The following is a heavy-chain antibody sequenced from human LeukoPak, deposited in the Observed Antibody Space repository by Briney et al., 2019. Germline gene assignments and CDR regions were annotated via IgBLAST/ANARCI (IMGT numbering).Heavy chain of an antibody. D-gene: IGHD1-26*01. CDR2: ISYDGSNR. V-gene: IGHV3-30-3*01. Sequence: PGGSLRLSCAASGFTFSSYTMHWIRKGPAKGLEWVAVISYDGSNRYYSNSVKGRFTISRDNSKNTLYLQMNSMRAEDTAVYYCARDREAYFAYWGQETLLTASS. J-gene: IGHJ4*02. CDR1: GFTFSSYT. CDR3: ARDREAYFAY.